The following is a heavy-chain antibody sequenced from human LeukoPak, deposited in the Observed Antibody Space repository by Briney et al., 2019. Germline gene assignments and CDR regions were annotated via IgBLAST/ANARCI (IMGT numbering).Heavy chain of an antibody. V-gene: IGHV1-18*01. CDR1: GYTFTSYG. J-gene: IGHJ4*02. D-gene: IGHD5-18*01. Sequence: ASVKVSCKASGYTFTSYGISWVRQAPGQGPEWMGWISAYNGNTNYAQKFQDRVTMTTDTPTSTAYTELRSLRSDDTAVYYCARDFVDTVMVVDYWGQGTLVTVSS. CDR3: ARDFVDTVMVVDY. CDR2: ISAYNGNT.